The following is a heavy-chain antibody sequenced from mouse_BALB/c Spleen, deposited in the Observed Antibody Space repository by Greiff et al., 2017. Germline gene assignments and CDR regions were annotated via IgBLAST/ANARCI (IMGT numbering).Heavy chain of an antibody. CDR1: GYTFTSYW. Sequence: LQQPGSELVRPGASVKLSCKASGYTFTSYWMHWVKQRPGQGLEWIGNIYPGSGSTNYDEKFKSKATLTVDTSSNTAYMQLSSLTSEDSAVYYCTRYGNYVYWGQGTTLTVSS. J-gene: IGHJ2*01. V-gene: IGHV1S22*01. CDR3: TRYGNYVY. D-gene: IGHD2-1*01. CDR2: IYPGSGST.